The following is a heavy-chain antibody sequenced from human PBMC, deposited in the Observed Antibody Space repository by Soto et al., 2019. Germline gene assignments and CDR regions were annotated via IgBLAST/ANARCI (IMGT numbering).Heavy chain of an antibody. Sequence: QVTLKESGPVLVKPTETLTLTCTVSGFSLTNTLMGVSWIRQPPGKALEWLAHIFSNDATSYTTSLKSRLTISKDASKSQVVLTMTNMDPVDTATYYCARPRDYYSGYDYWGQGTLVTVSS. D-gene: IGHD5-12*01. CDR1: GFSLTNTLMG. J-gene: IGHJ4*02. V-gene: IGHV2-26*01. CDR2: IFSNDAT. CDR3: ARPRDYYSGYDY.